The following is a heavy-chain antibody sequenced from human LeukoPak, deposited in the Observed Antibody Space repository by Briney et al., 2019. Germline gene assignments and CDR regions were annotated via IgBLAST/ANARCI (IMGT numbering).Heavy chain of an antibody. J-gene: IGHJ5*02. CDR2: IKSKTDGGTT. D-gene: IGHD4-17*01. CDR3: TRRHDYGDYLNWFDP. CDR1: EFTFSNAW. Sequence: GGSLRLSCAASEFTFSNAWMSCVRQPPGKGREWVGRIKSKTDGGTTDYAAPVKGRFTISRDDSKNTLYLQMNSLKTEDTAVYYCTRRHDYGDYLNWFDPWGQGTLVTVSS. V-gene: IGHV3-15*01.